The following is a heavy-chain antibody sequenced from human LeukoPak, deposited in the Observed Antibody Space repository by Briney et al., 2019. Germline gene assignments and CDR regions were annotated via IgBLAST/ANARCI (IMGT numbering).Heavy chain of an antibody. CDR3: ARRVAVARRDAFDI. J-gene: IGHJ3*02. D-gene: IGHD6-19*01. Sequence: ASVKVSCKSSGYTFTSYGISWVRQAPGQGLEWMEWISSYNGNTNYAQKLQGRVTMPTDTSTGTAYMELRSLRSDDTAVYYCARRVAVARRDAFDIWGQGTMLSVSS. V-gene: IGHV1-18*01. CDR1: GYTFTSYG. CDR2: ISSYNGNT.